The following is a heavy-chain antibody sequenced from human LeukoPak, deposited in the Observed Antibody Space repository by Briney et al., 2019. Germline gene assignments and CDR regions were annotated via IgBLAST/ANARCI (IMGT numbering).Heavy chain of an antibody. CDR1: GYTFSNYG. D-gene: IGHD5-18*01. CDR3: ARGLRYSYGSNDYYYIDV. CDR2: VSAYSGNT. J-gene: IGHJ6*03. Sequence: GASVKVSCKASGYTFSNYGVTWVRQAPGQGLEWMGWVSAYSGNTNYAQKLQGRVTMTTDTSTSTTYMELRSLRSDDTAVYYCARGLRYSYGSNDYYYIDVWGKGTTVTISS. V-gene: IGHV1-18*01.